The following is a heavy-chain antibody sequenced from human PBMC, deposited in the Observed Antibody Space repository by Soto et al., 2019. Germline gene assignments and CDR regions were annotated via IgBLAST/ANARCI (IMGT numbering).Heavy chain of an antibody. CDR3: ARDSFPLLAVAGTDFDY. Sequence: QVQLVQSGAEVKKPGASVKVSCKASGYTFTSYGISWVRQAPGQGLERMGWISGKNGNTNYAQKFKGRVTMTTDTFTSTAYMELRSLRSDDTAVYYCARDSFPLLAVAGTDFDYWGQGTLVTVSS. CDR1: GYTFTSYG. V-gene: IGHV1-18*01. J-gene: IGHJ4*02. D-gene: IGHD6-19*01. CDR2: ISGKNGNT.